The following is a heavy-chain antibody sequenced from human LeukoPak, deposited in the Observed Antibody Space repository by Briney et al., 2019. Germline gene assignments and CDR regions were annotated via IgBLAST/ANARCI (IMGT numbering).Heavy chain of an antibody. CDR2: INHSGST. CDR1: GGSFSGYY. J-gene: IGHJ4*02. Sequence: TSETLSLTCAVYGGSFSGYYWSWIRQPPGKGLEWIGEINHSGSTNYNPSLKSRVTISVDTSKNQFSLKLSSVTAADTAVYYCARVGSSIYYFDYWGQGTLVTVSS. V-gene: IGHV4-34*01. D-gene: IGHD2-2*01. CDR3: ARVGSSIYYFDY.